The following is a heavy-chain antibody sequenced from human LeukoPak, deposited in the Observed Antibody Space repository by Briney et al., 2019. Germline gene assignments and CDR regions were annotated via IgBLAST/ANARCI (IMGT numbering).Heavy chain of an antibody. V-gene: IGHV4-34*01. Sequence: SETLSLTCAVYGGSFSGYYWSWIRQPPGKGLEWIGEINHSGSTNYNPSLKSRVTISVDTSKNQFSLELSSVTAADTAVYYCASRYDSSGYSNYWGQGTLVTVSS. J-gene: IGHJ4*02. D-gene: IGHD3-22*01. CDR1: GGSFSGYY. CDR3: ASRYDSSGYSNY. CDR2: INHSGST.